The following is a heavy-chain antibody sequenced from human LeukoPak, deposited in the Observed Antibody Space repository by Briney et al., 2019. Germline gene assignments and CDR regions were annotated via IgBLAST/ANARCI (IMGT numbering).Heavy chain of an antibody. V-gene: IGHV4-59*01. CDR1: GGSISSYY. CDR3: ARMSPYYYYCGMDV. CDR2: IYYSGST. Sequence: SETLSLTCTVSGGSISSYYWSWIRQPPGKGLEWIGYIYYSGSTNYNPSLKSRVTISVDTSKNQFSLKLSSVTAADTAVYYCARMSPYYYYCGMDVWGQGTTVTVSS. J-gene: IGHJ6*02.